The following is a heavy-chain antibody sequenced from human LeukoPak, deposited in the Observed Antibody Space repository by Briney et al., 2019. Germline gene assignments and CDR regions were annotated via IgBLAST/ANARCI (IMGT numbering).Heavy chain of an antibody. J-gene: IGHJ6*03. CDR2: IIPIFGTA. V-gene: IGHV1-69*13. D-gene: IGHD2-2*01. Sequence: SVKVSCKASGGTFSSYAISWVRQAPGQGLEWMGGIIPIFGTANYAQKFQGRVTITADESTSTAYMELSSLRSEDTAVFYCAIRDDIVVVPAVLISSSYYYYYYYMDVWGKGTTVTVSS. CDR1: GGTFSSYA. CDR3: AIRDDIVVVPAVLISSSYYYYYYYMDV.